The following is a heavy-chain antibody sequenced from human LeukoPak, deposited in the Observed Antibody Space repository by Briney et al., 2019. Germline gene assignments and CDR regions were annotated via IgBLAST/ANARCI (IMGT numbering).Heavy chain of an antibody. V-gene: IGHV4-31*03. CDR1: GGSISSGGYY. CDR2: IYYSGST. J-gene: IGHJ5*02. D-gene: IGHD2-21*02. CDR3: ARDNDVVVTGPRWFDP. Sequence: ASETLSLTCTVSGGSISSGGYYWSWIRQHPGKGLEWIGYIYYSGSTYYNPSLKSRVTISVDTSKNQFSLKLSSVTAADTAVYYCARDNDVVVTGPRWFDPWGQGTLVTVSS.